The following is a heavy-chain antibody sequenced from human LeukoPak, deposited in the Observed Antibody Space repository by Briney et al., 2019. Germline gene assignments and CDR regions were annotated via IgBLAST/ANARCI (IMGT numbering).Heavy chain of an antibody. CDR1: GGSFSGYY. CDR3: AREVLSMVRGVIPKEAWGWFDP. J-gene: IGHJ5*02. Sequence: SETLSLTCAVYGGSFSGYYWSWIRQPPGKGLEWIGEINHSGSTNYDPSLKSRVTISVDTSKNQFSLKLRSVTAADTAVYYCAREVLSMVRGVIPKEAWGWFDPWGQGTLVTVSS. V-gene: IGHV4-34*01. D-gene: IGHD3-10*01. CDR2: INHSGST.